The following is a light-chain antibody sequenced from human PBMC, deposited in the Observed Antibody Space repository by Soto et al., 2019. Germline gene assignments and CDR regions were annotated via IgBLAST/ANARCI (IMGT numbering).Light chain of an antibody. CDR2: KAS. CDR1: QSISSW. Sequence: DIQMTQSPSTLSASVGDRVTITCRASQSISSWLAWYQQKPGKAPKLLIYKASNLESGVPSRFSGSGSGTEFTLTISSLQPDDFATYSCQQYKSYCTFGPGTKVDMK. CDR3: QQYKSYCT. J-gene: IGKJ3*01. V-gene: IGKV1-5*03.